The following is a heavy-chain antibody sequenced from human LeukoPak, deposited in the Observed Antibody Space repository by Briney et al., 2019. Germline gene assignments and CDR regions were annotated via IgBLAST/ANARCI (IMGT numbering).Heavy chain of an antibody. CDR1: GFTFSAYW. J-gene: IGHJ4*02. D-gene: IGHD1-26*01. CDR2: IDTDGSIT. Sequence: PGGSLRLSCAASGFTFSAYWMHWVRQARGKGLVWVSHIDTDGSITSYADSVKGRFTISRDNAKNTVYLQMHSLRAEDTAVYYCARDHVGATPIDYWGQGTLVTVSS. CDR3: ARDHVGATPIDY. V-gene: IGHV3-74*01.